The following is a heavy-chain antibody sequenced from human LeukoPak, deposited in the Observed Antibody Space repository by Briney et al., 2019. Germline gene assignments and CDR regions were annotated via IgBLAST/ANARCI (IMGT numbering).Heavy chain of an antibody. Sequence: FLILSFSASGFPFYDYSIQLVRQAPGEGLEWVSGITWNSGSIGYADSVKGRFTISRDNAKNSLYLQMNSLRAEDTALYYCAKDGQIAARPVFDYWGQGTLVTVSS. CDR2: ITWNSGSI. J-gene: IGHJ4*02. CDR1: GFPFYDYS. CDR3: AKDGQIAARPVFDY. D-gene: IGHD6-6*01. V-gene: IGHV3-9*01.